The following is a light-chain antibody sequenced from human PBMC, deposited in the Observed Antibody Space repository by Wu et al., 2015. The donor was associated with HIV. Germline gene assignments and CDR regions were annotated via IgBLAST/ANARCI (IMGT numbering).Light chain of an antibody. CDR2: GAS. J-gene: IGKJ2*03. Sequence: EIVLTQSPGTLSLSPGERATLSCRASQSATSSYLGWYQQKPGQAPRLLIYGASNRATGIPDRFSGGGSGTDFTLTISRLEPEDFAVYYCQQYGNSPYSFGQGTKLEIK. V-gene: IGKV3-20*01. CDR3: QQYGNSPYS. CDR1: QSATSSY.